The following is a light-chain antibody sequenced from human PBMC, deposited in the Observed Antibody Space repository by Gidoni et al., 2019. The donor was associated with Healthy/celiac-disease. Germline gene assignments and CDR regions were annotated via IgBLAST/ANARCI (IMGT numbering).Light chain of an antibody. Sequence: IQLTQSPSFLSASVGDRVTITCRASQGISSYLAWYQQKPGKAPKLLIYAASTLQSGVPSRFSGSGSGTECTLTISSLQPEDFATYYCQQLNSYPPFXGXTKVEIK. V-gene: IGKV1-9*01. CDR2: AAS. CDR3: QQLNSYPP. CDR1: QGISSY. J-gene: IGKJ4*01.